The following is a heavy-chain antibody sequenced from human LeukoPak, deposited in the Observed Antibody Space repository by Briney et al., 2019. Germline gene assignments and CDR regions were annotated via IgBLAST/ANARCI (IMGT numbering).Heavy chain of an antibody. J-gene: IGHJ4*02. D-gene: IGHD2-2*02. CDR3: ARSDCSSTSCYIAAYYFDY. CDR2: IIPIFGTA. CDR1: GGTFSSYA. V-gene: IGHV1-69*01. Sequence: SVKVSCKASGGTFSSYAISWVRQAPGQGLEWMGGIIPIFGTANYAQKFQGRVTITADESTSTAYMELSSLRSEDTGVYYCARSDCSSTSCYIAAYYFDYWGQGTLVTVSS.